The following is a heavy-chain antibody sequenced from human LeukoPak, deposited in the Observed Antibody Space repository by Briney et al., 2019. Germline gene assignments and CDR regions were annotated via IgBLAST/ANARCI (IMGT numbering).Heavy chain of an antibody. V-gene: IGHV4-4*07. CDR3: ARDVGAQGSGWYSVAFDI. CDR2: IYASGTT. D-gene: IGHD6-19*01. CDR1: GASINSKY. Sequence: SETLSLTCTVSGASINSKYCSWIRQSAGKGLEWIGRIYASGTTNYSPSLKSRVTMSVDTSKNQFSLNLSSVTAADTAVYYCARDVGAQGSGWYSVAFDIWGQGTMVIVSS. J-gene: IGHJ3*02.